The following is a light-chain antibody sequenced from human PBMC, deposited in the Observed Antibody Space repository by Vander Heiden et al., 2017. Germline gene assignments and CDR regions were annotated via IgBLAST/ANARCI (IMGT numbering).Light chain of an antibody. V-gene: IGKV1-39*01. CDR1: QYISDH. Sequence: DIQMTHSPSTMPASVGDRVSITCRASQYISDHLNWYQQKAGEAPKLLIYTATSLQSGVPSRFSGSGSGTDFTLTISSLQPEDFAPYYCQQSYSSLLTFGGGTKVEIK. CDR2: TAT. J-gene: IGKJ4*01. CDR3: QQSYSSLLT.